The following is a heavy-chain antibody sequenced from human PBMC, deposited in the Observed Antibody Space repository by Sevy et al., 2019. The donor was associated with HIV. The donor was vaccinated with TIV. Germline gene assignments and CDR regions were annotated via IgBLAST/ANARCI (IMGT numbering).Heavy chain of an antibody. CDR1: GFTFSDHY. J-gene: IGHJ5*02. D-gene: IGHD3-16*01. CDR2: ISSSGSFT. CDR3: ATSGGET. Sequence: GGSLRLSCAASGFTFSDHYMSWIRQAPGKGLEWVSYISSSGSFTNNADSVKGRFTISRDNAKNSLYLEMNTLRAEDTAVYYCATSGGETWGQGTLVTVSS. V-gene: IGHV3-11*06.